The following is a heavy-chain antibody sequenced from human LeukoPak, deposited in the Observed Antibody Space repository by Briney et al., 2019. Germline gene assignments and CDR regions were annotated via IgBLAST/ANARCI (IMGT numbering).Heavy chain of an antibody. J-gene: IGHJ6*03. CDR1: GATFSSYA. Sequence: SVKVSCKASGATFSSYAISWVRQAPGQGLELMGGTIPILGTANYAKKFQGRVTITADVSTRIAYMELSSLSSEDTAVHYCASFSGGPWAYYMDVWGKGTTVTISS. CDR2: TIPILGTA. V-gene: IGHV1-69*13. D-gene: IGHD3-10*01. CDR3: ASFSGGPWAYYMDV.